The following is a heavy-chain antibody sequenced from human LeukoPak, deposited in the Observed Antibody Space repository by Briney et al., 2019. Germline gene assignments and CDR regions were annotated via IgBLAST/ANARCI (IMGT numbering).Heavy chain of an antibody. CDR2: IYHSGST. J-gene: IGHJ4*02. CDR3: ASANPMVRGVSDYFDY. V-gene: IGHV4-30-2*01. Sequence: SETLSLTCTVSGGSISRSAYYWSWIRQPPGKGLEWIGYIYHSGSTYYNPSLESRVTISVDRSKNQFSLKPTSVTAADTAVYYCASANPMVRGVSDYFDYWGQGTLVTVSS. D-gene: IGHD3-10*01. CDR1: GGSISRSAYY.